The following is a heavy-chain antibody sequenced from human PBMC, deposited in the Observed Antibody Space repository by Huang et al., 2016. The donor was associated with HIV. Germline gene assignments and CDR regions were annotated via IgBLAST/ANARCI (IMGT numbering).Heavy chain of an antibody. V-gene: IGHV1-69*01. CDR3: ATGPRGSGSFN. CDR1: GGTFSSDV. CDR2: ITPIFATT. Sequence: QVQLVQSGAEVKKPGSSVKVSCKDSGGTFSSDVISWVRQAPGQGLELMGGITPIFATTNYAQKFQGRVTIIADESTRTAYLEMSSLRPEDTATYYCATGPRGSGSFNWGQGTLVIVSS. J-gene: IGHJ4*02. D-gene: IGHD1-26*01.